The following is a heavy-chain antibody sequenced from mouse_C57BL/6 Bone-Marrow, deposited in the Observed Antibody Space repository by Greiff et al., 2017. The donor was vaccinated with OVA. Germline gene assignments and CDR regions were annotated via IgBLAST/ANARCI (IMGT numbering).Heavy chain of an antibody. V-gene: IGHV5-6*01. CDR1: GFTFSSYG. Sequence: EVKLMESGGDLVKPGGSLKLSCAASGFTFSSYGMSWVRQTPDKRLEWVATISSGGSYTYYPDSVKGRFTISRDNAKNTLYLQMSSLKSEDTAMYYCARQLVPFDYWGQGTTLTVSS. D-gene: IGHD1-1*02. J-gene: IGHJ2*01. CDR3: ARQLVPFDY. CDR2: ISSGGSYT.